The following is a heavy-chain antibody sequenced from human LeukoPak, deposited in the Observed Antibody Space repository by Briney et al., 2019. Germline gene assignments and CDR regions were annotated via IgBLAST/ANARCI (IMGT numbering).Heavy chain of an antibody. CDR3: ARDRRQQLVPNWFDP. CDR2: INPSGGST. D-gene: IGHD6-13*01. V-gene: IGHV1-46*03. Sequence: ASLKVSCKASGYTFTSYYMHWVRQAPGQGLEWMGIINPSGGSTSYAQKFQGRVTMTRDTSTSTVYVELSSLRSEDTAVYYCARDRRQQLVPNWFDPWGQGTLVTVSS. J-gene: IGHJ5*02. CDR1: GYTFTSYY.